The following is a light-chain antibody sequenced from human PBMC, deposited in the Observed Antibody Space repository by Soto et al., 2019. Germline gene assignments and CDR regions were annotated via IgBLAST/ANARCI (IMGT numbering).Light chain of an antibody. J-gene: IGKJ2*01. Sequence: DVVMTQSPLSLPVTLGQPASISCRSSQSLVFRSGNIYLTWFQQSPGHAPRRLIYKVSDRESGVPDRSSGSGSDTNFTLRIRRVEPEDVGVYFCMQGTHWPFTFGQGTKLEIK. CDR1: QSLVFRSGNIY. CDR3: MQGTHWPFT. V-gene: IGKV2-30*01. CDR2: KVS.